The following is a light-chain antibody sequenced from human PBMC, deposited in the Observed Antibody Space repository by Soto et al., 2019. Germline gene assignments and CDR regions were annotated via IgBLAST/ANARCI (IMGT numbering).Light chain of an antibody. CDR2: DGS. J-gene: IGKJ1*01. CDR3: QQYNSFPWT. Sequence: DIQMTQSPSTLSASVGDRVTITCRASQSISNWLAWSQQKPGKAPKLLIYDGSSLESGVPSRFSGSGSGTELTLTISSLQPADFATYYCQQYNSFPWTFGQGTKVEIK. CDR1: QSISNW. V-gene: IGKV1-5*01.